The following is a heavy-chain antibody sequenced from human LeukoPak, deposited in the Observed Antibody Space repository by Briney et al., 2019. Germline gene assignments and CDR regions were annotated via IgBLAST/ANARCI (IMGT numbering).Heavy chain of an antibody. Sequence: SVKVSCKASGGTFSSYAISWVRQAPGQGLEWMGGIIPIFGTENYAQKFQGRVTITADESTSTAYMELSSLRSEDTAVYYCARRQSGIKNAFDIWGQGTMVTVSS. CDR2: IIPIFGTE. V-gene: IGHV1-69*13. J-gene: IGHJ3*02. CDR1: GGTFSSYA. CDR3: ARRQSGIKNAFDI. D-gene: IGHD1-26*01.